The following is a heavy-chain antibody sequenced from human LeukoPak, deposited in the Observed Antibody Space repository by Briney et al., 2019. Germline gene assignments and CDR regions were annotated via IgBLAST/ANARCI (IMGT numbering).Heavy chain of an antibody. CDR2: IIPIFGTA. V-gene: IGHV1-69*05. CDR1: GGTFSSSA. CDR3: VSSEELPQYYFDY. D-gene: IGHD1-26*01. J-gene: IGHJ4*02. Sequence: SVKVSCKASGGTFSSSAISWVRQAPGQGLEWMGGIIPIFGTANYAQKFQGRVTITTDESTSTAYMELSSLRSEDTAVYYCVSSEELPQYYFDYWGQGTLVTVSS.